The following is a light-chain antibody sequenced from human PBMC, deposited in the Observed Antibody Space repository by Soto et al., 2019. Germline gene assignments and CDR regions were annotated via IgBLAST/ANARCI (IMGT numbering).Light chain of an antibody. Sequence: DIQMTQSPSTLSASVGDRVTITCRASQSIGTRLTWYQRRPGKAPKFLIYDASTLESGVPSRFSGSGSGTEFTLTISSLQPDDFATYYCQQYDNLYTFGQGTKLDIK. CDR1: QSIGTR. CDR2: DAS. CDR3: QQYDNLYT. J-gene: IGKJ2*01. V-gene: IGKV1-5*01.